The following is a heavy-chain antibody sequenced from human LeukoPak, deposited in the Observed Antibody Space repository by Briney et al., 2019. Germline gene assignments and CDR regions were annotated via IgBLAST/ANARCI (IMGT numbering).Heavy chain of an antibody. CDR1: GFTVSSNY. CDR3: ARGSSWYYFDY. Sequence: GGSLRLSYAASGFTVSSNYMSWVRQAPGKGLEWVSVIYSGGSTYYADSVKGRFTISRDNSKNTLYLQMNSLRAEDTAVYYCARGSSWYYFDYWGQGTLVTVSS. V-gene: IGHV3-53*01. D-gene: IGHD6-13*01. CDR2: IYSGGST. J-gene: IGHJ4*02.